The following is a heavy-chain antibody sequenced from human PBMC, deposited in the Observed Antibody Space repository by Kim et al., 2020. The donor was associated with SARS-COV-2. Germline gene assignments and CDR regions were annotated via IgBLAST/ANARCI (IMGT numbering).Heavy chain of an antibody. CDR3: AKDVYGSGSYTWGYFDY. D-gene: IGHD3-10*01. CDR2: MSYDGSHN. Sequence: GGSLRLSCAASGFTFSRYGMHWVRQAPGKGLEWVTFMSYDGSHNYYADSVKGRFTISKDNSKSTLSLQMNSLRAEDTAMYYCAKDVYGSGSYTWGYFDY. CDR1: GFTFSRYG. V-gene: IGHV3-30*18. J-gene: IGHJ4*01.